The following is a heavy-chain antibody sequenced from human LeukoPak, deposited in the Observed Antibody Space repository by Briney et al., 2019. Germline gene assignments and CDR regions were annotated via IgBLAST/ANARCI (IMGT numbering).Heavy chain of an antibody. V-gene: IGHV4-61*02. D-gene: IGHD4-11*01. J-gene: IGHJ6*03. Sequence: SETLSLTCTVSGGSISSGSYYWSWIRQPAGKGLEWIGRIYTSGSTNYNPSLKSRVTISVDTSKNQFSLKLSSVTAADTAVYYCARGRDYSNYLYYYYMDVWGKGTTVTISS. CDR3: ARGRDYSNYLYYYYMDV. CDR1: GGSISSGSYY. CDR2: IYTSGST.